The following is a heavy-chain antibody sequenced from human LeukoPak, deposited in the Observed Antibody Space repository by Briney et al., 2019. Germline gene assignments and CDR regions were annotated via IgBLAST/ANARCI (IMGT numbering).Heavy chain of an antibody. CDR3: ANNGGVAVAGSFDN. CDR2: VTASGAGT. Sequence: GSLRLSCAASGFTFSSYAMSWVRQAPGKGLEWVSTVTASGAGTYFADSVKGRFTISRDNSKNTLYLQLNSLRAEDTAIYYCANNGGVAVAGSFDNWGQGTLVTVSS. D-gene: IGHD6-19*01. V-gene: IGHV3-23*01. CDR1: GFTFSSYA. J-gene: IGHJ4*02.